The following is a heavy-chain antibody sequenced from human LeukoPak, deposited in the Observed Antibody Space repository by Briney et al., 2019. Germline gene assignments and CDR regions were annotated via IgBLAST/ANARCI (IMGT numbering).Heavy chain of an antibody. CDR3: ARATVTRWFDP. J-gene: IGHJ5*02. CDR2: IWYDGTNK. Sequence: GGSLRLSCSASGFTFSSYAMHWVRQAPGKGLEWVAVIWYDGTNKYYADSVKGRFTISRDNSKNTLYLQMNSLRAEDTAVYYCARATVTRWFDPWGQGTLVTVSS. V-gene: IGHV3-33*08. CDR1: GFTFSSYA. D-gene: IGHD4-17*01.